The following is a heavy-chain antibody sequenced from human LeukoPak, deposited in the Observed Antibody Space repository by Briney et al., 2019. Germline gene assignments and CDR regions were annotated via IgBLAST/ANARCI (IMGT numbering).Heavy chain of an antibody. J-gene: IGHJ4*02. CDR2: ISTSSNTI. Sequence: GGSLRLSCAASGFSFSRNNMNWVRQAPGKGLEWVSYISTSSNTIHYADSVKGRFTVSGDNAKNSLFLQMNSLRAEDTAVYYCALTAVAGTYYFDYWGQGTLVTVSS. V-gene: IGHV3-48*04. CDR3: ALTAVAGTYYFDY. CDR1: GFSFSRNN. D-gene: IGHD6-19*01.